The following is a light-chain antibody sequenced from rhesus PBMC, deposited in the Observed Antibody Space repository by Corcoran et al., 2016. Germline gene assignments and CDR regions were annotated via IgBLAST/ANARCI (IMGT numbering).Light chain of an antibody. Sequence: DIQMTQSPSSLSASVGDTVTITCRTSKGTSNYLAWYQQKPGKAPKPLDYYAANLESGGPSRFSGSGSGTGFTRPLTSLQPDDFGTYYFQQHSSYRLTFGQGTKVELK. CDR3: QQHSSYRLT. CDR1: KGTSNY. V-gene: IGKV1S14*01. J-gene: IGKJ1*01. CDR2: YAA.